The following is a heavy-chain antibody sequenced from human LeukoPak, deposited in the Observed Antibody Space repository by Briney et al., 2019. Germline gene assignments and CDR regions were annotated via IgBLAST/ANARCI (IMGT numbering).Heavy chain of an antibody. D-gene: IGHD3-9*01. J-gene: IGHJ5*02. CDR3: VRSNYDILTGYYYNWFDP. Sequence: GGSLRLSCAASGFTFSSYAMSWVRQAPGKGLVWVSRINSDGSSTSYADSVKGRFTISRDNAKNTLYLQMNSLRAEDTAVYYCVRSNYDILTGYYYNWFDPWGQGTLVTVSS. CDR1: GFTFSSYA. CDR2: INSDGSST. V-gene: IGHV3-74*01.